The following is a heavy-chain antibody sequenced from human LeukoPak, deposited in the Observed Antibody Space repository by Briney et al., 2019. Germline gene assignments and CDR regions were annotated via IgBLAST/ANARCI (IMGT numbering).Heavy chain of an antibody. CDR3: ARTPGRGDFDY. D-gene: IGHD3-16*01. V-gene: IGHV4-28*01. Sequence: SETLSLTCAVSGYSISSSNWWGWIRQPPGKGLEWIGYIYYSGSTYYNPSLKSRVTMSVDTSKNQFSLKLSSVTAVDTAVYYCARTPGRGDFDYWGQGTLVTVSS. J-gene: IGHJ4*02. CDR1: GYSISSSNW. CDR2: IYYSGST.